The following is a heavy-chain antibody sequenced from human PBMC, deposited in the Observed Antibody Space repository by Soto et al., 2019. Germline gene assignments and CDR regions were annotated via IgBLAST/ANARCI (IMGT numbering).Heavy chain of an antibody. Sequence: PGGSLRLSCAASGFTFSTYAMHWVRHVPGKGLEWLAVISNDGRSKFYADSAEGRFTISRDNSKNTLYLQMNSLRAEDTAVYSCAKDAITTGSVDYWGLGTLVTVSS. CDR2: ISNDGRSK. CDR3: AKDAITTGSVDY. CDR1: GFTFSTYA. J-gene: IGHJ4*02. D-gene: IGHD1-1*01. V-gene: IGHV3-30*04.